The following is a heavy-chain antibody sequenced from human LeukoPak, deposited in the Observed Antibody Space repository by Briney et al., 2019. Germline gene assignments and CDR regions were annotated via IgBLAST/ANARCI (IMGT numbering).Heavy chain of an antibody. CDR1: GGSISSGGYY. V-gene: IGHV4-30-2*01. CDR3: ARGANYYGSGSLIDP. J-gene: IGHJ5*02. CDR2: IYHSGST. Sequence: SETLSLTCTVSGGSISSGGYYWSWIRQPPGKGLEWIGYIYHSGSTYYNPSLKSRVTISVDRSKNQFSLKLSSVTAADTAVYYCARGANYYGSGSLIDPWGQGTLVTVSS. D-gene: IGHD3-10*01.